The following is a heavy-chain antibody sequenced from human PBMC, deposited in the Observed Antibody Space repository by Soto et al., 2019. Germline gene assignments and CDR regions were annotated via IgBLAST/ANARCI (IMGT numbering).Heavy chain of an antibody. J-gene: IGHJ6*02. CDR2: INHSGGT. CDR3: SRDQQYCRFWRTYQNEGPDGMDV. Sequence: PSETLSLTCVDKGGSLSGYYWTWIRQAPGKGLEWVGEINHSGGTRYNSSLKSRVTISVDTSKNQVSLTLYSVTAADTAVYYCSRDQQYCRFWRTYQNEGPDGMDVWGQGAKVTVSS. V-gene: IGHV4-34*01. CDR1: GGSLSGYY. D-gene: IGHD3-3*01.